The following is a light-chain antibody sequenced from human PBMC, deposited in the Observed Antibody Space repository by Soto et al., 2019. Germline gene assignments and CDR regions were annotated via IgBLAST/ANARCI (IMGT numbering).Light chain of an antibody. Sequence: EIVFTQSPGTLSLSPGERATLSFSASQSVSSNYLAWYQQKPGQAPRLLIYGASSRATGIPDRFSGSGSGTDFTLTIRRLEPEDFAVYYCQQYGSSYPWTFGQGTKVDIK. CDR1: QSVSSNY. V-gene: IGKV3-20*01. CDR2: GAS. J-gene: IGKJ1*01. CDR3: QQYGSSYPWT.